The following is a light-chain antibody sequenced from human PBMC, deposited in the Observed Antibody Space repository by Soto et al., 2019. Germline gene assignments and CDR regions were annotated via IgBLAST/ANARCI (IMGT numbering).Light chain of an antibody. J-gene: IGLJ1*01. Sequence: QSALTQPPSASGSPGQSVTISCTGTSSDVGAYDYVPWYQHHPGKAPKLIIYEVTKRPSGVPDRFSGSKSGNTASLTVSGLQADDEADYYCNSYVGSNNYVFGTGTKVTVL. CDR2: EVT. CDR3: NSYVGSNNYV. CDR1: SSDVGAYDY. V-gene: IGLV2-8*01.